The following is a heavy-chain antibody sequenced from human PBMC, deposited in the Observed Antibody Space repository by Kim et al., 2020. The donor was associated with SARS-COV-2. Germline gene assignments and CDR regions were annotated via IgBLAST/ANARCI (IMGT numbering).Heavy chain of an antibody. CDR2: INHSGST. D-gene: IGHD3-10*01. Sequence: SETLSLTCAVYGGSFSGYYWSWIRQPPGKGLEWIGEINHSGSTNYNPSLKSRVTISVDTSKNQFSLKLSSVTAADTAVYYCARGRAGVWFGGFVGRKYNWFDPWGQGTLVTVSS. CDR1: GGSFSGYY. CDR3: ARGRAGVWFGGFVGRKYNWFDP. J-gene: IGHJ5*02. V-gene: IGHV4-34*01.